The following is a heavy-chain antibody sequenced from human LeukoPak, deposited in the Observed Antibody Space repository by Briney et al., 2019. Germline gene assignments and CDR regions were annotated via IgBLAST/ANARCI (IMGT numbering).Heavy chain of an antibody. CDR1: SGSINTSNDY. D-gene: IGHD3-10*01. Sequence: SETLSLTCTVSSGSINTSNDYWGWIRQPPGKGLEWIGNNSPSLKSRVTISLDTSRNQFSLNLNSVTAADTAVYYCAKSNGYGLVDIWGQGTMVTVSS. V-gene: IGHV4-39*07. J-gene: IGHJ3*02. CDR3: AKSNGYGLVDI.